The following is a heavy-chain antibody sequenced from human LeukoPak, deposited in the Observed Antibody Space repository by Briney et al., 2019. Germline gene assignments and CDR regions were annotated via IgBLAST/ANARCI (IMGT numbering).Heavy chain of an antibody. D-gene: IGHD3-22*01. CDR2: ISGSGGST. V-gene: IGHV3-23*01. J-gene: IGHJ4*02. CDR1: GFTFSSYA. Sequence: GGSLRLSCAASGFTFSSYAMSWVRQAPGKGLEWVSAISGSGGSTYYADSVRGRFTISRDNSKNTLYLQMNSLRAEDTAVYYCAKDRGYYDSSGYYLSYFDYWGQGTLVTVSS. CDR3: AKDRGYYDSSGYYLSYFDY.